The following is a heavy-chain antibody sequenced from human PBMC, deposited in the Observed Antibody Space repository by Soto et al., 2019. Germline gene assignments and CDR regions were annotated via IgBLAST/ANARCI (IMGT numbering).Heavy chain of an antibody. CDR1: GGSIGSYY. Sequence: SVTLTLTSAVSGGSIGSYYWSWIRQPPGKGLEWVGYIYYSGSTKYNPSLTSRVTISVDTSKNQFSLKLSSVTAADTAVYYCARREGQLAAFDIWGQGTLVTVSS. CDR3: ARREGQLAAFDI. CDR2: IYYSGST. J-gene: IGHJ3*02. V-gene: IGHV4-59*01. D-gene: IGHD6-13*01.